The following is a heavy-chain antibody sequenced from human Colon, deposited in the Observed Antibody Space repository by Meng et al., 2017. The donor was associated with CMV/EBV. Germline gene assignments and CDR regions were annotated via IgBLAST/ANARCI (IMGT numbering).Heavy chain of an antibody. J-gene: IGHJ4*02. CDR2: IKRNDDGATT. Sequence: EVQFVGSGGNLGKAGGSLRLSVAVSGFTFANAWMSWGRQVPGKGLGWVARIKRNDDGATTDYASPVKGRFFISRDDSRSTLNLQMTGLRIEDTAVYFCTTEHIGWPNFDHLYWGQGTLVTVSS. V-gene: IGHV3-15*01. D-gene: IGHD2-21*01. CDR1: GFTFANAW. CDR3: TTEHIGWPNFDHLY.